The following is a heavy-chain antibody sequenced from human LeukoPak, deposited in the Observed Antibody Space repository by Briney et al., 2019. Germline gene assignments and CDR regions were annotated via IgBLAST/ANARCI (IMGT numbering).Heavy chain of an antibody. CDR3: AKGDTAMVGFDP. CDR1: GGTFSSYT. D-gene: IGHD5-18*01. Sequence: SVKVSCKASGGTFSSYTISWVRQAPGQGLEWMGRIIPILGVANYAQKFQGRVTITADKSTSTAYMELSSLRSEDTAVYYCAKGDTAMVGFDPWGQGTLVTVSS. V-gene: IGHV1-69*02. CDR2: IIPILGVA. J-gene: IGHJ5*02.